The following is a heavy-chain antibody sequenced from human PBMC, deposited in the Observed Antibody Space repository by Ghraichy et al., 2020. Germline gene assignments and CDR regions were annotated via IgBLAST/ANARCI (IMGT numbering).Heavy chain of an antibody. CDR2: ISHSGST. D-gene: IGHD3-16*02. CDR3: ARAGDSHDYVWGSSRYSYYSMDV. V-gene: IGHV4-34*01. CDR1: GGSFINYY. Sequence: SETLSLTCGVYGGSFINYYWSWIRQPPGRGLEWIGEISHSGSTNYNPSLKSRVTISLDASKNQFSLKLSSVTAADTAVYYCARAGDSHDYVWGSSRYSYYSMDVWGIGTTVTVSS. J-gene: IGHJ6*03.